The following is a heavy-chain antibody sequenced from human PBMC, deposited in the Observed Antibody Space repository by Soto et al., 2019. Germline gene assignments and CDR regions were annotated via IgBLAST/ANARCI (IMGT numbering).Heavy chain of an antibody. V-gene: IGHV1-69*01. CDR2: IIPIFGTA. Sequence: QVQLVQSGAEVKKPGSSVKVSCKASGGTFSSYSINWVRQAPGQGFEWMGEIIPIFGTANYAKKVQGRVTITADESTSTAYMELSRLRSENTSVYYCARDGGRHSGGIDYCGQGTLVPVSS. CDR3: ARDGGRHSGGIDY. J-gene: IGHJ4*02. CDR1: GGTFSSYS. D-gene: IGHD1-26*01.